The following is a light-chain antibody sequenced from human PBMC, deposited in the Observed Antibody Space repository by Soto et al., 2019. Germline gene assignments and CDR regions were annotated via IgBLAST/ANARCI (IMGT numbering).Light chain of an antibody. J-gene: IGLJ1*01. CDR3: SSYASSGGHNYV. V-gene: IGLV2-14*01. Sequence: QSALTQPASMSGSPGQSITISCTGTSNDIGGYDSVSWYQQSPGKVPRLIIYEVTNRPSGSSNRFSGSKSGNTASLTISGLQAQAEAVYYYSSYASSGGHNYVFATGTKVTVL. CDR1: SNDIGGYDS. CDR2: EVT.